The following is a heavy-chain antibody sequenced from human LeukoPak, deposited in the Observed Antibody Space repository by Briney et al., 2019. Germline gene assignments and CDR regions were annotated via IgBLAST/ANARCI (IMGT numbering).Heavy chain of an antibody. CDR1: GYSFTDYW. Sequence: GESLKISCKGSGYSFTDYWIGWVRQMPGKGLEWMGVIYPADSDARYSPSFQGQVTISVDKSITTAYLQWSSLKASDTAMYYCARTGYESGWYEGNWFDPWGQGTLVTVSS. CDR2: IYPADSDA. CDR3: ARTGYESGWYEGNWFDP. J-gene: IGHJ5*02. V-gene: IGHV5-51*01. D-gene: IGHD6-19*01.